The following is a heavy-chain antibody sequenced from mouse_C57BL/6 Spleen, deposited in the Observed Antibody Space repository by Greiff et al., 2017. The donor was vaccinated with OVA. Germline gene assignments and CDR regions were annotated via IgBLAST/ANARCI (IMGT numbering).Heavy chain of an antibody. CDR2: IYPRSGNT. CDR1: GYTFTSYG. CDR3: ASLLG. J-gene: IGHJ2*01. V-gene: IGHV1-81*01. Sequence: VKLMESGAELARPGASVKLSCKASGYTFTSYGISWVKQRTGQGLEWIGEIYPRSGNTYYNEKFKGKATLTADKSSSTAYMELRSLTSEDSAVYFCASLLGWGQGTTLTVSS. D-gene: IGHD1-1*01.